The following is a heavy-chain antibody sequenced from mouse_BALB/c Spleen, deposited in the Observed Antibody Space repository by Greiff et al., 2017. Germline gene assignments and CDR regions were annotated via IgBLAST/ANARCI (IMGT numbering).Heavy chain of an antibody. CDR1: GYTFTDYA. V-gene: IGHV1-67*01. D-gene: IGHD2-4*01. Sequence: QVQLQQSGPELVRPGVSVKISCKGSGYTFTDYAMHWVKQSHAKSLEWIGVISTYYGNTNYNQKFKGKATMTVDKSSSTAYMELARLTSEDSAIYYCARGLRHYAMDYWGQGTSVTVSS. J-gene: IGHJ4*01. CDR2: ISTYYGNT. CDR3: ARGLRHYAMDY.